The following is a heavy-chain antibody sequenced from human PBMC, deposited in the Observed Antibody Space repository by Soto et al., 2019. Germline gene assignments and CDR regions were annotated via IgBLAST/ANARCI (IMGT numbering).Heavy chain of an antibody. Sequence: PGGSLRLSCAASGFTFSDYYMSWIRQAPGKGLEWVSYISSSGSTIYYADSVKGRFTISRDNAKNSLYLQMNSLRAEGTAVYYCAREQRTMIVVVTYYYYYGMDVWGQGTTVTVSS. D-gene: IGHD3-22*01. J-gene: IGHJ6*02. CDR1: GFTFSDYY. V-gene: IGHV3-11*01. CDR3: AREQRTMIVVVTYYYYYGMDV. CDR2: ISSSGSTI.